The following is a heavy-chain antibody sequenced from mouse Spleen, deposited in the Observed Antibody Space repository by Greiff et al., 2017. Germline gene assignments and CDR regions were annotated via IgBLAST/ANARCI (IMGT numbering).Heavy chain of an antibody. J-gene: IGHJ4*01. D-gene: IGHD2-12*01. CDR2: ISDGGSYT. Sequence: DVHLVESGGGLVKPGGSLKLSCAASGFTFSDYYMYWVRQTPEKRLEWVATISDGGSYTYYLDSVKGRFTISRDNAKNNLYLQMSSLKSEDTAMYYCARDGAYYRSYYYAMDYWGQGTSVTVSS. CDR3: ARDGAYYRSYYYAMDY. CDR1: GFTFSDYY. V-gene: IGHV5-4*02.